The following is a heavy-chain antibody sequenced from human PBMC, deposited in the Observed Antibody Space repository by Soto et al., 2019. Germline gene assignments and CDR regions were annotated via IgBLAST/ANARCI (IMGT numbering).Heavy chain of an antibody. CDR3: AKVGYCSSSSCFGAFDF. Sequence: PGGSLRLSCAASGFTFSSYAMSWVRQAPGKGLEWVSAISGSGGSTYYADSVKGRFTVSRDISKNTLYLQMNSLRAEDTAVYFCAKVGYCSSSSCFGAFDFCVQGTLVTVSA. D-gene: IGHD2-2*03. V-gene: IGHV3-23*01. CDR2: ISGSGGST. CDR1: GFTFSSYA. J-gene: IGHJ4*02.